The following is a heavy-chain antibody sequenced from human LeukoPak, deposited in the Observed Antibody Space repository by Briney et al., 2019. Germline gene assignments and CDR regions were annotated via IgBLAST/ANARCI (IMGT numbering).Heavy chain of an antibody. D-gene: IGHD3-10*02. CDR2: IKEDGSEK. CDR3: ARDVRAGSLDS. V-gene: IGHV3-7*01. Sequence: GGTLRLSCAASGFTFNSLWLSWLRQAPGQGRVGGANIKEDGSEKHYVDSVKGRFTISRDNAKDSLYLQMNSLRAEDTAVYYCARDVRAGSLDSWGQGTLVTVSS. CDR1: GFTFNSLW. J-gene: IGHJ5*01.